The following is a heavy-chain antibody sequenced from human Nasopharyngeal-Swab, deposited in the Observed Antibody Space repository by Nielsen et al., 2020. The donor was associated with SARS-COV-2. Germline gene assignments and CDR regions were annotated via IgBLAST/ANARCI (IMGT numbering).Heavy chain of an antibody. CDR3: ANDEPRYDAFDI. CDR2: ISGSGGST. Sequence: GESLKISCAASGFTFSSYAMSWVRQAPGKGLYWVSVISGSGGSTYYADSVKGRFTISRDNSKNTLYLQMNSLRAEDTAVYYCANDEPRYDAFDIWGQGTMVTVSS. CDR1: GFTFSSYA. V-gene: IGHV3-23*01. J-gene: IGHJ3*02.